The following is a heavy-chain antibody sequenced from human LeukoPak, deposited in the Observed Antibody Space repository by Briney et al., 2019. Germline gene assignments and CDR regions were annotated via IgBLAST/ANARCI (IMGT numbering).Heavy chain of an antibody. D-gene: IGHD4-23*01. Sequence: PGGSLRLSCAASGFTFSDYYMSWVRQAPGKGLEWVANIKQDGSEKYYVDSVKGRFTISRDNAKNSLYLQMNSLRAEDTAVYYCARAKYGGSNYWGQGTLVTVSS. V-gene: IGHV3-7*01. J-gene: IGHJ4*02. CDR3: ARAKYGGSNY. CDR1: GFTFSDYY. CDR2: IKQDGSEK.